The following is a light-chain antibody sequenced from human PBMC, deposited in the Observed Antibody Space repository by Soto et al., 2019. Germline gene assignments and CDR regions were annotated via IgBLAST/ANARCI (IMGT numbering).Light chain of an antibody. J-gene: IGLJ2*01. CDR2: DVS. V-gene: IGLV2-14*01. Sequence: QSALTQPASVSGSPGQSITISCTGTSSDVGGYNYVSWYRQHPGKAPKLMIYDVSNRPSGVSNRFSGSKSGNTASLTISGLQAKDEADYYCSSFTSSSTLDVLFGGGTQLTVL. CDR1: SSDVGGYNY. CDR3: SSFTSSSTLDVL.